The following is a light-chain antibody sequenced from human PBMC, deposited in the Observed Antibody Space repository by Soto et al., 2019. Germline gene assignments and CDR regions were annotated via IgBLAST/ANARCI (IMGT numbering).Light chain of an antibody. J-gene: IGKJ2*01. CDR3: QQSYSTPPDT. CDR1: QSISKY. CDR2: AAS. V-gene: IGKV1-39*01. Sequence: DIQKTQSPSSLSTSVGVRVTITCRASQSISKYLNWYQQKPGQAPNLLIYAASTLQSGVPSRFSGSGSGTDFTLTISSLQPEDFATYYCQQSYSTPPDTFGQGTKLEIK.